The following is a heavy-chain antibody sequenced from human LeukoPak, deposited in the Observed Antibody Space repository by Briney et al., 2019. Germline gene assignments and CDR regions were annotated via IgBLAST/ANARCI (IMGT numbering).Heavy chain of an antibody. D-gene: IGHD6-13*01. CDR2: ISSSSSYI. CDR1: GFTFSSYS. J-gene: IGHJ4*02. V-gene: IGHV3-21*01. CDR3: ARDHQQLVRVNFDY. Sequence: PGGSLRLSCAASGFTFSSYSMNWVRQAPGKGLEWVSSISSSSSYIYYADSVKGRFTISRDNAKNSLYLQMNSLRAEDTAVYYCARDHQQLVRVNFDYWGQGTLVTVSS.